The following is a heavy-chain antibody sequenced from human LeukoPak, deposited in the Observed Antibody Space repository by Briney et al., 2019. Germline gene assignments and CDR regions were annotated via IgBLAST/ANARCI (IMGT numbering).Heavy chain of an antibody. J-gene: IGHJ6*02. V-gene: IGHV4-34*01. CDR1: GGSFSGYY. CDR2: INHSGST. CDR3: ARDQAAFMIRGVRGMDV. D-gene: IGHD3-10*01. Sequence: PSETLSLTCAVYGGSFSGYYWSWIRQPPGKGLEWIGEINHSGSTNYNPSLKSRVTISVDTSKNQFSLKLSSVTAADTAVYYCARDQAAFMIRGVRGMDVWGQGTTVAVSS.